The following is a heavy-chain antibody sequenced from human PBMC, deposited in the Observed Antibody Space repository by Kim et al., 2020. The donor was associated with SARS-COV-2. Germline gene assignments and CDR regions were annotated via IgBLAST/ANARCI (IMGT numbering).Heavy chain of an antibody. CDR2: ISGSGSSI. V-gene: IGHV3-48*03. D-gene: IGHD6-13*01. CDR1: GLTFSNYE. CDR3: ATDDPSSSSWLF. J-gene: IGHJ4*02. Sequence: GGSLRLSCAASGLTFSNYEMNWVRQTPAKGLEWVSYISGSGSSIFYADSVKGRFTISRDNTKNSLYLQMNSLRVDDTAVYYCATDDPSSSSWLFWGQGTLVTVSS.